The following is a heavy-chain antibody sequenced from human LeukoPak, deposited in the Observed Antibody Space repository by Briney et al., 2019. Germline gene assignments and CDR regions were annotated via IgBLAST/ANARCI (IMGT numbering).Heavy chain of an antibody. CDR2: MNPNSGNT. J-gene: IGHJ4*02. V-gene: IGHV1-8*01. D-gene: IGHD6-13*01. CDR1: GYTFTSYD. CDR3: ARAGKVRVSSWYYFDY. Sequence: GASVKVSCKASGYTFTSYDINWVRQATGQGLEWMGWMNPNSGNTGYAQKFQGRVTMTRNTSISTAYMELSSLRSEDTAVYYCARAGKVRVSSWYYFDYWGQGTLVTVSS.